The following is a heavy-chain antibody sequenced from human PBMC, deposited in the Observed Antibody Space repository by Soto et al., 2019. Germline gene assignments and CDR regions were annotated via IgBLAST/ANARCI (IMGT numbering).Heavy chain of an antibody. CDR1: GFTFSSYA. D-gene: IGHD6-6*01. Sequence: GGSLRLSCAASGFTFSSYAMHWVRQAPGKGLEWVAVISYDGSNKYYADSVKGRFTISRDNSKNTLHLQMNSLRAEDTAVYYCARVSIAARTTIIDYYYGMDVWGQGTTVTVSS. J-gene: IGHJ6*02. CDR3: ARVSIAARTTIIDYYYGMDV. CDR2: ISYDGSNK. V-gene: IGHV3-30-3*01.